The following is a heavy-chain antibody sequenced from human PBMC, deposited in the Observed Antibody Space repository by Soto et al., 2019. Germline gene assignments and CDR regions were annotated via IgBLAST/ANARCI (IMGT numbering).Heavy chain of an antibody. V-gene: IGHV1-18*01. CDR2: VSPYNGHT. CDR3: ARDLTIVPATHPRLENYGMDV. Sequence: ASVKVSCKASGYPFTSYGISWVRRAPGQGLEWMGWVSPYNGHTQFAQRFQGRVTMTTDTSTKTAYMELRNLRSDDTAHYYCARDLTIVPATHPRLENYGMDVWGQGTTVTVSS. J-gene: IGHJ6*02. D-gene: IGHD2-2*01. CDR1: GYPFTSYG.